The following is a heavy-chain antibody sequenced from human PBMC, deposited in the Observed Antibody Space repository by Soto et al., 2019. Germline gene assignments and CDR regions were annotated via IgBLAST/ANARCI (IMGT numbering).Heavy chain of an antibody. CDR3: AKGARSSGWY. CDR2: ISGSGGTT. D-gene: IGHD6-19*01. Sequence: EVQLLESGGGLVQPGGSLTLSCAASGFTFSSYAMSWVRQAPGKGLEWVSTISGSGGTTYYADSVKGRFTISRDNSKNTLYLQMNSLRTEDTAVYYWAKGARSSGWYWGQGTLVTVSS. V-gene: IGHV3-23*01. J-gene: IGHJ4*02. CDR1: GFTFSSYA.